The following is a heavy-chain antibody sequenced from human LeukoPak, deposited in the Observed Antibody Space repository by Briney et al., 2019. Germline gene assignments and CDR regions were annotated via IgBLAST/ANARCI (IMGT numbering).Heavy chain of an antibody. CDR1: GYTFTGYY. CDR3: ARDQYDYGDYSFDY. V-gene: IGHV1-2*06. D-gene: IGHD4-17*01. CDR2: INPNSGGT. J-gene: IGHJ4*02. Sequence: GASVKVSCKASGYTFTGYYMHWVRQAPGQGLEWMGRINPNSGGTNYAQKFQGRVTMTRDTSISTAYMELSRLRSDDTAVYYCARDQYDYGDYSFDYWGQGTLGTVSS.